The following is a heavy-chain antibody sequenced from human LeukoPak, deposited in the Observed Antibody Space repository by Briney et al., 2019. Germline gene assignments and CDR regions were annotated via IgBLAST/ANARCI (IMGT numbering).Heavy chain of an antibody. Sequence: SETLSLTCTVSGGSISSGDYYWSWIRQPPGKGLEWIGYIYYSGSTYYNPSLKSRVTISVDTSKNQFSLKLSSVTAADTAVYYCARETNYYDSSGYHPRFDYWGQGTLVTVSS. CDR2: IYYSGST. V-gene: IGHV4-30-4*02. CDR1: GGSISSGDYY. J-gene: IGHJ4*02. CDR3: ARETNYYDSSGYHPRFDY. D-gene: IGHD3-22*01.